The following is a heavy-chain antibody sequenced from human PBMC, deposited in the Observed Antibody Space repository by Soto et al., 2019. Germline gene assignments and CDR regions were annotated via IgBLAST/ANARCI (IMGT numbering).Heavy chain of an antibody. CDR3: AYSSTPFDY. Sequence: GGSLRLSCAASGFSFSDYYMTWIRQAPGKGLEWVSAISGSGGSTYYADSVKGRFTISRDNSKNTLYLQMNSLRAEDTAVYYCAYSSTPFDYWGQGTLVTVSS. CDR2: ISGSGGST. V-gene: IGHV3-23*01. D-gene: IGHD6-13*01. J-gene: IGHJ4*02. CDR1: GFSFSDYY.